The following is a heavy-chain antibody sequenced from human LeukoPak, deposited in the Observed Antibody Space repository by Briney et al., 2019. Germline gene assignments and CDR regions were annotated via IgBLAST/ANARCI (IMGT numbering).Heavy chain of an antibody. CDR3: ARDLLTGYYRTGNWFDP. CDR2: ISSSSTYI. J-gene: IGHJ5*02. D-gene: IGHD3-9*01. CDR1: GFTFSDYS. V-gene: IGHV3-21*01. Sequence: PGGSLRLSCAASGFTFSDYSMNGVRQAPGKGLEWVSSISSSSTYIHYAHSVKGRFTISRDNAKNSLYLQMNSLRAEDTALYYCARDLLTGYYRTGNWFDPWGLGTLVTVSS.